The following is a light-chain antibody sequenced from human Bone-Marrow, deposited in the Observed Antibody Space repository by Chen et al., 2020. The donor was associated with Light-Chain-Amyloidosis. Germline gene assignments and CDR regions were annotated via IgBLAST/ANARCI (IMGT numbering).Light chain of an antibody. CDR3: QVWDRSSDRPV. V-gene: IGLV3-21*02. Sequence: YVLPQPSPVSAARGHTATTACGGNNIGSTSVHWYHQTPGQAPLLVVYDDSDRPSGIPERLSGSNSGNTATLTISRVEAGDEAEYDCQVWDRSSDRPVFGGGTRLTVL. J-gene: IGLJ3*02. CDR1: NIGSTS. CDR2: DDS.